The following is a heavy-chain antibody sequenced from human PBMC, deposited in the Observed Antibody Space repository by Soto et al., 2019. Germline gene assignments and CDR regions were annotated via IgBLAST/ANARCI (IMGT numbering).Heavy chain of an antibody. D-gene: IGHD2-2*01. J-gene: IGHJ4*02. CDR1: GGSISSHY. Sequence: XXTLYLPCTVSGGSISSHYWIWVRQPPGKGLEWIGYSYYSGSTNYNPSLKSRVTISVDTSKNQSSLKLSSVTAEDTAVYYCASLYCSSTSCWSPIDYWGQGTLVTSPQ. CDR2: SYYSGST. CDR3: ASLYCSSTSCWSPIDY. V-gene: IGHV4-59*08.